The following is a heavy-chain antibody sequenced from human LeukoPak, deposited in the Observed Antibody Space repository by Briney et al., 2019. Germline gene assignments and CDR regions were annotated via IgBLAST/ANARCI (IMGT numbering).Heavy chain of an antibody. CDR1: GYTLTELS. V-gene: IGHV1-24*01. CDR3: ATGKSSGWYRSVDY. D-gene: IGHD6-19*01. J-gene: IGHJ4*02. Sequence: ASVKVSCKVSGYTLTELSMHWVRQAPGKGLEWMGGSDPEDGETIYAQKFQGSVTMIEDTSTDTAYMELSSLRSEDTAVYYCATGKSSGWYRSVDYWGQGTLVTVSS. CDR2: SDPEDGET.